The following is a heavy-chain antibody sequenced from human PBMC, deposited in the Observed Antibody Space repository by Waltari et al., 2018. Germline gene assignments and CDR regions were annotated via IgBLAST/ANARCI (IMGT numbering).Heavy chain of an antibody. CDR2: INHSGST. D-gene: IGHD3-22*01. J-gene: IGHJ4*02. CDR3: ARGRRGREATYYYDSSGYYYLDY. V-gene: IGHV4-34*01. CDR1: GGSFSGYY. Sequence: QVQLQQWGAGLLKPSETLSLTCAVYGGSFSGYYWSWIRQPPGKGLEGIGEINHSGSTNSTPSLRSRVTISVATSKNQFSLKLSSVTVADTAVYYCARGRRGREATYYYDSSGYYYLDYWGQGTLVTVSS.